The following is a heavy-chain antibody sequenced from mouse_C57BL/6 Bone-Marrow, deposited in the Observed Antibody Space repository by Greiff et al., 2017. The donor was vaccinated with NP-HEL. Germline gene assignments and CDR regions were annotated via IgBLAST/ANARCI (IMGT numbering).Heavy chain of an antibody. CDR1: GFTFSSYG. D-gene: IGHD2-14*01. CDR2: ISSGGSYT. J-gene: IGHJ2*01. CDR3: ATDWYGFDY. V-gene: IGHV5-6*01. Sequence: EVKLVESGGDLVKPGGSLKLSCAASGFTFSSYGMSWVRQTPDKRLEWVATISSGGSYTYYPDSVKGRFTISRDNAKNTLYLQMSSLKSEDTAMYDCATDWYGFDYGGRGTTLTVSS.